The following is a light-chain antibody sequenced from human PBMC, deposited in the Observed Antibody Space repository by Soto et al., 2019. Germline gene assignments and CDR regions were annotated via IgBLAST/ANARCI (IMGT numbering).Light chain of an antibody. J-gene: IGKJ2*01. CDR1: QNISIY. V-gene: IGKV1-39*01. CDR2: GAS. Sequence: DIQLTQSPSSLSASVGDRVTITCRASQNISIYLNWYQQKPGKAPYLLIYGASSLQSGVPSRFSGCGSGTDFTLAIRSLQPDDFATYYCQQSYSTPYTFGQGARLETK. CDR3: QQSYSTPYT.